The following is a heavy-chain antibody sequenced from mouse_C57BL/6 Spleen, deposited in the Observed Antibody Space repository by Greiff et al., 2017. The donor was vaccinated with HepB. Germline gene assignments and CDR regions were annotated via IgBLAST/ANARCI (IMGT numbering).Heavy chain of an antibody. Sequence: EVKLVESGGDLVKPGGSLKLSCAASGFTFSSYGMSWVRQTPEKRLEWVATISSGGSYTYYPDSVKGRFTISRDNAKNTLYLQMSSLKSEDTAMYYCARQSYYGSSFYAMDYWGQGTSVTVSS. CDR2: ISSGGSYT. D-gene: IGHD1-1*01. V-gene: IGHV5-6*01. CDR3: ARQSYYGSSFYAMDY. CDR1: GFTFSSYG. J-gene: IGHJ4*01.